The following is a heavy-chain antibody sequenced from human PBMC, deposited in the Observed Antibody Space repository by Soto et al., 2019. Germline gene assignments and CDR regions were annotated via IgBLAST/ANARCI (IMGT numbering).Heavy chain of an antibody. J-gene: IGHJ4*02. CDR3: ARRKERSGPHYFDY. Sequence: ASVKVSCKASGYPFTTYDISWVRRATGQGLEWMGWMNPYSGNTGYAQKFQGRVTVTRNTSISTVYMELSGLRPDDTAVYHCARRKERSGPHYFDYWGQGSQVTVSS. D-gene: IGHD6-25*01. CDR1: GYPFTTYD. V-gene: IGHV1-8*01. CDR2: MNPYSGNT.